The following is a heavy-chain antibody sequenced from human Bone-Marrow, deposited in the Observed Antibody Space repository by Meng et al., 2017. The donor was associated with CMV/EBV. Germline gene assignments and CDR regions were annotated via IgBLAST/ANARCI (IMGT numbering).Heavy chain of an antibody. J-gene: IGHJ5*02. V-gene: IGHV3-21*01. CDR1: GFTFSSYS. CDR3: AREDRMGFDP. Sequence: LSCAASGFTFSSYSMNWVRQAPGKGLEWVSSISSSSSYIYYADSVKGRFTISRDNAKNSLYLQMNSLRAEDTAAYYCAREDRMGFDPWGQGTLVTVSS. D-gene: IGHD1-26*01. CDR2: ISSSSSYI.